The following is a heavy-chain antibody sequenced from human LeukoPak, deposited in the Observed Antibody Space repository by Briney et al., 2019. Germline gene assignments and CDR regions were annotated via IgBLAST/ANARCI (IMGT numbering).Heavy chain of an antibody. Sequence: GGSLRLSCAASGFTFSSYDLSWVRQAPGKGLECVSAIRRGIGSTYYADSVKGRFTISRDNSKNTLYLQMNNLRADDTAIYYCAKKGQADDNGKPDWGQGTLVTVSS. D-gene: IGHD1-1*01. CDR2: IRRGIGST. V-gene: IGHV3-23*01. CDR3: AKKGQADDNGKPD. J-gene: IGHJ4*02. CDR1: GFTFSSYD.